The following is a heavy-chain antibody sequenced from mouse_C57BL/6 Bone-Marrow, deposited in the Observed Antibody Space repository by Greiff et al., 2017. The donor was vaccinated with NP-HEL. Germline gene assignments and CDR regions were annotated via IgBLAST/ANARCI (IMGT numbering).Heavy chain of an antibody. J-gene: IGHJ2*01. V-gene: IGHV1-81*01. D-gene: IGHD1-1*01. CDR1: GYTFTSYG. CDR2: IYPRSGNT. Sequence: VKLVESGAELARPGASVKLSCKASGYTFTSYGISWVKQRTGQGLEWIGEIYPRSGNTYYNEKFKGKATLTADKSSSTAYMELRSLTSEDSAVYFCARWDYGSSYEYFDYWGQGTTLTVSS. CDR3: ARWDYGSSYEYFDY.